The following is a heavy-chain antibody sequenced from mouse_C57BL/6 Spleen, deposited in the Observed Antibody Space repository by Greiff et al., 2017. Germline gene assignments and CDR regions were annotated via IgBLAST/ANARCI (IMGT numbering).Heavy chain of an antibody. Sequence: DVKLVESGPGLVKPSQSLSLTCSVTGYSITSGYYWNWIRQFPGNKLEWMGYISYDGSNNYNPSLKNRISITRDTSKNQFFLKLNSVTTEDTATYYCARDQDYYGSSLAYWGQGTLVTVSA. CDR2: ISYDGSN. D-gene: IGHD1-1*01. CDR1: GYSITSGYY. J-gene: IGHJ3*01. CDR3: ARDQDYYGSSLAY. V-gene: IGHV3-6*01.